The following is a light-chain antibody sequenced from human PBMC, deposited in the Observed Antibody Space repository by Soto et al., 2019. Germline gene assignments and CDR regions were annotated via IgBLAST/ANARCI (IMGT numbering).Light chain of an antibody. CDR1: SSYVGGYNY. CDR3: SSYTSSSTYV. CDR2: DVS. V-gene: IGLV2-14*01. Sequence: QSALTQPASLSPSPGQSFTISCTGTSSYVGGYNYVSWYQQHPGKAPKLMIYDVSNRPSGVSNRFSGSKSGNTASLTISGLQAEDEADYYCSSYTSSSTYVFGTGTKVTVL. J-gene: IGLJ1*01.